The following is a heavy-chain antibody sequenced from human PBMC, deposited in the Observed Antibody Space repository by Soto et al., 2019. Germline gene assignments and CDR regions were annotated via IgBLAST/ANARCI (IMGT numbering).Heavy chain of an antibody. CDR3: ARVSGSYYYGMDV. Sequence: QVQLQESGPGLVKPSGTLSLTCAVSGGSISSSNWWSWVRQPPGKGLEWIGGIYHSGSTNYNPSLNSRVTISVDKSKNQFSLKLSSVTAADTAVYYCARVSGSYYYGMDVWGQGTTVTVSS. J-gene: IGHJ6*02. CDR1: GGSISSSNW. CDR2: IYHSGST. V-gene: IGHV4-4*02. D-gene: IGHD1-26*01.